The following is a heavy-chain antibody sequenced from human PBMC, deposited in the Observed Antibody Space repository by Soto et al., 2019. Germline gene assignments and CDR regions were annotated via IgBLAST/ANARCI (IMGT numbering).Heavy chain of an antibody. CDR1: GYTFTSYG. D-gene: IGHD2-2*01. J-gene: IGHJ5*02. V-gene: IGHV1-18*04. Sequence: QVQLVQSGAEVKKPGASVKVSCKASGYTFTSYGISWVRQAPGQGLEWMGWISAYNGNTNYAQKLQGRVTMTTDTATSTAYMELRSLRSDDTAVYYCARVRYQLLKSDWFDPWGQGTLVTVSS. CDR3: ARVRYQLLKSDWFDP. CDR2: ISAYNGNT.